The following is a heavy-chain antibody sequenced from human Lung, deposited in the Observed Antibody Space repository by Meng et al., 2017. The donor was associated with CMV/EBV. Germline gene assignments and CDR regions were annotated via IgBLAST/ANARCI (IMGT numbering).Heavy chain of an antibody. Sequence: GESLKISCAASGFPFSGHAMHWVRQAPGKGLEWVALMSYDGSKTFYADFVKGRFTISRDNSRNTLYLQMSGLRTDDTAVYYCAKPRSGFVVVPAAIDAWGHGXLVTVSS. J-gene: IGHJ1*01. CDR1: GFPFSGHA. D-gene: IGHD2-2*01. CDR2: MSYDGSKT. CDR3: AKPRSGFVVVPAAIDA. V-gene: IGHV3-30*04.